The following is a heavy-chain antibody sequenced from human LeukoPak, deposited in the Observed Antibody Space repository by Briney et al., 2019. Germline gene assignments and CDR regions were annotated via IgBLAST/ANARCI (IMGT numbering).Heavy chain of an antibody. CDR2: IKQDGSEK. V-gene: IGHV3-7*03. Sequence: GGSLRLSCAASGFTFSSYWMSWVRQAPGKGLEWVANIKQDGSEKYYVDSVKGRFTISRDNAKKSLYLQINSLRAEDTAVYYCATKSGNYYSYWGQGSLVTVSS. D-gene: IGHD1-26*01. J-gene: IGHJ4*02. CDR1: GFTFSSYW. CDR3: ATKSGNYYSY.